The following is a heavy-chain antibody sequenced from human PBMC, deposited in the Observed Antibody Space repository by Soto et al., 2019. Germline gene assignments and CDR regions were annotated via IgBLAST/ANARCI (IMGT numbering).Heavy chain of an antibody. V-gene: IGHV3-74*01. CDR1: GFTFSSYW. D-gene: IGHD2-15*01. CDR3: AKHARPTLLYYFDY. J-gene: IGHJ4*02. Sequence: EVQLVECGGGLVQPWGSLRLSCAASGFTFSSYWMHWVRQAPGKGLVWVSRINSDGSSTSYADSVKGRFTITRDNPKNTGDLQINSLRAEDTAVDYCAKHARPTLLYYFDYWGQGTLVTVSS. CDR2: INSDGSST.